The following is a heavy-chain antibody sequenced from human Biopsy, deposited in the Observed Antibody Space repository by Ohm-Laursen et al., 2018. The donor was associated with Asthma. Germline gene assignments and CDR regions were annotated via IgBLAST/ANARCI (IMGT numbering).Heavy chain of an antibody. CDR3: ALSQFDY. V-gene: IGHV1-46*01. J-gene: IGHJ4*02. CDR2: INPPTGDT. Sequence: ASVKVSCMASGYTCTRCSIHWVRQAPGQGLEWVGIINPPTGDTSYAQKFLGRVTVTRDTSTSTVYMELSSLRSEDTAVYYCALSQFDYWGQGTLLTVSS. CDR1: GYTCTRCS.